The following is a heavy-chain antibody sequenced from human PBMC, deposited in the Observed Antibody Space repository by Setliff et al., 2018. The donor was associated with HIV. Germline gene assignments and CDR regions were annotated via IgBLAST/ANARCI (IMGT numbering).Heavy chain of an antibody. CDR1: GLLVSRNY. V-gene: IGHV3-66*02. J-gene: IGHJ5*02. CDR2: IHSGGDT. CDR3: ARDPFGGGDLINGVP. D-gene: IGHD3-16*01. Sequence: GGSLRLSCAASGLLVSRNYINWVRQAPGKGLEWVSIIHSGGDTHYADSVQGRLTVSRDISKNTVFLRLNSLRVEDTAVYFRARDPFGGGDLINGVPWGQGTLVTVSS.